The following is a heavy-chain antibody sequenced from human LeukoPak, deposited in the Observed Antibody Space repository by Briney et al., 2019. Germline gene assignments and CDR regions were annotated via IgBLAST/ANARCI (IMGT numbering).Heavy chain of an antibody. Sequence: NPGGSLRLSCAASGFTFSSYSMNWVRQAPGKGLEWVSSISSSSSYIYYADSVKGRFTISRDNAKNSLYLQMNSLRAEDTAVYYCARVNYYGSGSYPVRSYYYYMDVWGKGTTVTISS. V-gene: IGHV3-21*01. CDR3: ARVNYYGSGSYPVRSYYYYMDV. CDR1: GFTFSSYS. J-gene: IGHJ6*03. CDR2: ISSSSSYI. D-gene: IGHD3-10*01.